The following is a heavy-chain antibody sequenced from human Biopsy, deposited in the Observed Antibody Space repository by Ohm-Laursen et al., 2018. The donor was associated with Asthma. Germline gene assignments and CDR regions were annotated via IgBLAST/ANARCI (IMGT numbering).Heavy chain of an antibody. CDR2: ISPVFGTT. J-gene: IGHJ6*02. D-gene: IGHD6-13*01. Sequence: SVKVSCKASGGTFGNYAISWVRQAPGLGLEWMGGISPVFGTTNIAQKFQGRVTISADISTKTAYLEVSSLRSDDTAVYYCASPSSSREILYYYYNMDIWGQGTTVTV. V-gene: IGHV1-69*06. CDR1: GGTFGNYA. CDR3: ASPSSSREILYYYYNMDI.